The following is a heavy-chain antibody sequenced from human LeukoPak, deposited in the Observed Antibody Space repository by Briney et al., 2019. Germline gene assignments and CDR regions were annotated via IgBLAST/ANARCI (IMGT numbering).Heavy chain of an antibody. J-gene: IGHJ3*02. CDR3: ARVKSYYYDTSDKDAFDI. CDR1: GYTFTGYY. Sequence: ASVKVSCKASGYTFTGYYMHWVRQAPGQGLEWMGWINPNSGGTNYAQKFQGRVTMTRDTSISTAYMELSRLRSEDTAVYYCARVKSYYYDTSDKDAFDIWGQGTMVTVSS. D-gene: IGHD3-22*01. V-gene: IGHV1-2*02. CDR2: INPNSGGT.